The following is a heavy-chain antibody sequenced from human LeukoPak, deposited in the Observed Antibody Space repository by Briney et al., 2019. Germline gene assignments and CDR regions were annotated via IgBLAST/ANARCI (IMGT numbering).Heavy chain of an antibody. CDR1: GFTFTNYT. CDR2: ISSSSSYI. CDR3: ARGAGPY. V-gene: IGHV3-21*01. J-gene: IGHJ4*02. D-gene: IGHD6-13*01. Sequence: GGSLRLSCAASGFTFTNYTMNWVRQAPGKGLEWVPSISSSSSYISYVDSVKGRFTISSDNAKNSLYLQMNSLRAEDTAVYYCARGAGPYWGQGTLVTVSS.